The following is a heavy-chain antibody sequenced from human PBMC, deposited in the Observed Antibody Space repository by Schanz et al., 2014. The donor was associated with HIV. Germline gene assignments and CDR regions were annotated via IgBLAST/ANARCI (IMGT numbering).Heavy chain of an antibody. CDR1: GFTFSSYA. V-gene: IGHV3-33*01. CDR3: ARHPRPYSSSWYEYYFDY. CDR2: IWYDATNE. Sequence: QEQVVESGGGVVQPGRSLRLACAASGFTFSSYAMHWVRQAPGTGLEWVAVIWYDATNEYYADSVKGRFTISRDNSKNTLYLQMNSLRAEDTAVYYCARHPRPYSSSWYEYYFDYWGQGTLVTVSS. D-gene: IGHD6-13*01. J-gene: IGHJ4*02.